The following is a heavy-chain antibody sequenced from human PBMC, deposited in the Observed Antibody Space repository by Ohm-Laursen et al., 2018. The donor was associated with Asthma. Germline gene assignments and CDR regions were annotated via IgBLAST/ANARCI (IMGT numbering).Heavy chain of an antibody. D-gene: IGHD1-26*01. Sequence: SLRLSCAAFGFKFSDYYMSWIRQVPGKGLEWVASISTASTFIYYADSVRGRFTTSRDNAKNSVYLQMNSLRAEDTALYYCARIGPEWELPGREYSLHHWGQGTQVTVSS. J-gene: IGHJ1*01. V-gene: IGHV3-11*06. CDR3: ARIGPEWELPGREYSLHH. CDR1: GFKFSDYY. CDR2: ISTASTFI.